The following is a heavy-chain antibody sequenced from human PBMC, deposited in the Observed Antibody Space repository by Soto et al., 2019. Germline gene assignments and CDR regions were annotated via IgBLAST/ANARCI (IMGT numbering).Heavy chain of an antibody. CDR3: ARGCSSTSCLGYYYYYYGMDV. J-gene: IGHJ6*02. CDR2: IIPIFGTA. Sequence: SVKVSCKASGGTFSSYAISWVRQAPGQGLEWMGGIIPIFGTANYAQKFQGRVTITADESTSTAYMELSSLRSEDTAVYYCARGCSSTSCLGYYYYYYGMDVWCQGTSVTVSS. CDR1: GGTFSSYA. D-gene: IGHD2-2*01. V-gene: IGHV1-69*13.